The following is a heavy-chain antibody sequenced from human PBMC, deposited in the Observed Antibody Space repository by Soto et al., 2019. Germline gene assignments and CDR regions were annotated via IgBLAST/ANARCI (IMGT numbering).Heavy chain of an antibody. Sequence: QVQLVQSGAEVKKPGSSVKVSCKASGGTFSSYAISWVRQAPGQGLEWRGGIIPISGTANYAQKFQGRVTITADESTSTAYMELSSLRSEDTAVYYCARSQGSSTSLEIYYYYCYGMDVWGQGTMVTVSS. CDR1: GGTFSSYA. CDR3: ARSQGSSTSLEIYYYYCYGMDV. D-gene: IGHD2-2*01. V-gene: IGHV1-69*01. J-gene: IGHJ6*02. CDR2: IIPISGTA.